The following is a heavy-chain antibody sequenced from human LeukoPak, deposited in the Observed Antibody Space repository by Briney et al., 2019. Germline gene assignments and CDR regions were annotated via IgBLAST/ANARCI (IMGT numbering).Heavy chain of an antibody. Sequence: SETLSLTCTVSGGSISSSSYYWGWIRQPPGKGLEWIGSIYYSGSTYYTPSLKSRVTISVDTSKNQFSLKLSSVTAADTAVYYCARHYGDHDGGVDYWGQGTLVTVSS. CDR1: GGSISSSSYY. CDR3: ARHYGDHDGGVDY. D-gene: IGHD4-17*01. CDR2: IYYSGST. V-gene: IGHV4-39*01. J-gene: IGHJ4*02.